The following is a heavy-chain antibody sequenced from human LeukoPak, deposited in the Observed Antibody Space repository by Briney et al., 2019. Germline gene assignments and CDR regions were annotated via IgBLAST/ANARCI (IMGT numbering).Heavy chain of an antibody. J-gene: IGHJ4*02. V-gene: IGHV3-20*04. CDR3: ARDRLGPSFSVSHFDL. CDR2: INYNGAII. CDR1: GFTSVDYG. Sequence: PGGSRRLSCATSGFTSVDYGLRWVRRAPGKVLEWLCAINYNGAIIDYADSVKGRFTISRDNAKNSLYLRMDSLRAEDTALYYCARDRLGPSFSVSHFDLWGQGTLVTVSS. D-gene: IGHD3-3*02.